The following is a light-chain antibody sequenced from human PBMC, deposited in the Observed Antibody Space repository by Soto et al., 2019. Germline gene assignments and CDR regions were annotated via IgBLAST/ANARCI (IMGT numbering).Light chain of an antibody. Sequence: EIVLTQSPDTLSSSPGERATISCRASQSVRRNYLAWYQQKPGQAPRFLIYDASSRATGIPDRFSGSGSGTDFTLTISRLEPEDFAVYYCQQYGSTPLTFGGGTKVDIK. CDR2: DAS. V-gene: IGKV3-20*01. J-gene: IGKJ4*01. CDR1: QSVRRNY. CDR3: QQYGSTPLT.